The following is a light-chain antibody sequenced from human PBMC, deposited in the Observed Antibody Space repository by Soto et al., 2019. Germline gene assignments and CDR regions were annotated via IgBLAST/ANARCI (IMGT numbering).Light chain of an antibody. Sequence: QSALTQFASVSGSPGQSITISCTGTSSDVGGYNYVSWYQQHPGKAPKLLIYDVSNRPSGVSNRFSGSKSGNTASLTISGLQAEDEADYYCSSYTSSSTLVLFGGGTKVTVL. CDR3: SSYTSSSTLVL. V-gene: IGLV2-14*03. J-gene: IGLJ2*01. CDR2: DVS. CDR1: SSDVGGYNY.